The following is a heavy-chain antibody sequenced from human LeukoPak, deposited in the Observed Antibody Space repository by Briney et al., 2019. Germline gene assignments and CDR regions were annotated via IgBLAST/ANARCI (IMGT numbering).Heavy chain of an antibody. V-gene: IGHV4-30-2*01. D-gene: IGHD3-22*01. CDR2: IYHSGST. Sequence: PSQTLSLTCAVSGGSISSGGYSWSWIRPPPGKGLEWIGYIYHSGSTYYNPSLKSRVTISVDRSKNQFSLKLSSVTAADTAVYYCARGGNYYDSSGYSDVPYYFDYWGQGTLVTVSS. CDR1: GGSISSGGYS. CDR3: ARGGNYYDSSGYSDVPYYFDY. J-gene: IGHJ4*02.